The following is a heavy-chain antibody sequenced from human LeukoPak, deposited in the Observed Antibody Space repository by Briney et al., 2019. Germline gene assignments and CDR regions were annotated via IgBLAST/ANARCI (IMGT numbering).Heavy chain of an antibody. Sequence: SETLSLTCSVSGYSISSGYYWGWIRQPPGKGLEWIASMFHSGSTYSNPSLKSRVTVSLDTPYDQFSLKLSSVTAADTAMYYCVRDRRITSKVFDYWGQGIPVIVSS. V-gene: IGHV4-38-2*02. CDR3: VRDRRITSKVFDY. D-gene: IGHD1-20*01. J-gene: IGHJ4*02. CDR2: MFHSGST. CDR1: GYSISSGYY.